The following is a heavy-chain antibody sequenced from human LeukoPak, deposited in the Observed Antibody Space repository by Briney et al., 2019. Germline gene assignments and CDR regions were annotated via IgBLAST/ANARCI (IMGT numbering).Heavy chain of an antibody. Sequence: ASVKVSCKTSGYTFTKYLIHRVRQAPGQGLEWMGTINPQGDITNYAQRFQGRITLTEDTSTSTVYMEVSSLTSEDTAVYYCARPSYCVADNCGYWLDPWGPGTLVTVSS. D-gene: IGHD2-21*01. V-gene: IGHV1-46*01. J-gene: IGHJ5*02. CDR3: ARPSYCVADNCGYWLDP. CDR1: GYTFTKYL. CDR2: INPQGDIT.